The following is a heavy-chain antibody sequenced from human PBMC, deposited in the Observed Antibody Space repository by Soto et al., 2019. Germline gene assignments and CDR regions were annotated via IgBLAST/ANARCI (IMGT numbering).Heavy chain of an antibody. J-gene: IGHJ4*02. D-gene: IGHD1-26*01. V-gene: IGHV1-69*13. CDR2: IISIFGTA. CDR3: ARPQFEVGAHFDY. Sequence: ASVKVSCKASGGTFSSYAISWVRQAPGQGLEWMGGIISIFGTANYAQKFQGRVTITADESTSTAYMELSSLRSEDTAVYYCARPQFEVGAHFDYWGQGTLVTVSS. CDR1: GGTFSSYA.